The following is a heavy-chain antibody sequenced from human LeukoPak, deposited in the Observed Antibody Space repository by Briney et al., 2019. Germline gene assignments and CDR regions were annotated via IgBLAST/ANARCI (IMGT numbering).Heavy chain of an antibody. CDR3: AKDAYDILTGYFPPNWFDP. D-gene: IGHD3-9*01. CDR2: ISGSGGST. Sequence: GGSLRRSCAASGFTFSSYAMSWVRQAPGKGLEWVSAISGSGGSTYYADSVKGRFTISRDNSKNTLYLQMNSLRAEDTAVYYCAKDAYDILTGYFPPNWFDPWGQGTLVTVSS. V-gene: IGHV3-23*01. J-gene: IGHJ5*02. CDR1: GFTFSSYA.